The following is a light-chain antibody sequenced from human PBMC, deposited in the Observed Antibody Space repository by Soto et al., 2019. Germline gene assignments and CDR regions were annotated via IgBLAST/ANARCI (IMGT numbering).Light chain of an antibody. CDR2: GAS. CDR1: QTISNNY. V-gene: IGKV3-20*01. Sequence: EIVLTQSPGTLSLSPGERATLSCRASQTISNNYLAWYQQNPGQAPRLLIYGASRRATGIPDRFSGSGSGTDFTLTISRLEPEDFVIYYCQQYGSSPWTFGQGTKVDIK. CDR3: QQYGSSPWT. J-gene: IGKJ1*01.